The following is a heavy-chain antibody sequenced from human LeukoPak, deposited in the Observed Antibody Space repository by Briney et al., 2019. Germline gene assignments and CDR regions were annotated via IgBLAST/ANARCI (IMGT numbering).Heavy chain of an antibody. V-gene: IGHV1-18*01. D-gene: IGHD2-2*01. J-gene: IGHJ6*02. Sequence: ASVKVSCKASGYTFTSYGINWVRQAPGQGLEWMGWISAYNGNTNYAQKLQGRVTMTTDTSTSTAYMELRSLRSDDTAVYYCAREHCSSTSCYAYYYGMDVWGQGTTVTVSS. CDR3: AREHCSSTSCYAYYYGMDV. CDR1: GYTFTSYG. CDR2: ISAYNGNT.